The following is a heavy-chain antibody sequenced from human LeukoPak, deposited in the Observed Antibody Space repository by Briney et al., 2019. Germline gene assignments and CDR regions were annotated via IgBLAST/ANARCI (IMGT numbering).Heavy chain of an antibody. V-gene: IGHV3-30-3*01. CDR3: ARVAFGLYVMDV. CDR2: ISYDGSNK. D-gene: IGHD3/OR15-3a*01. Sequence: PGGSLRLSCAASGFTFSTYAMHWVRQAPGEGLEWVAVISYDGSNKYYADSVKGRFTISRDNSKNSLYLQMSSLRPEDTALYYCARVAFGLYVMDVWGQGTTVTVSS. CDR1: GFTFSTYA. J-gene: IGHJ6*02.